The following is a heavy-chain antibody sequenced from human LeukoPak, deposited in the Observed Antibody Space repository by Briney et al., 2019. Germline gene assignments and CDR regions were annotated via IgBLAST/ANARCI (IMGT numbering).Heavy chain of an antibody. D-gene: IGHD1/OR15-1a*01. CDR3: AKVGQPGMAYFDL. V-gene: IGHV3-23*01. CDR2: ISAVIGLT. Sequence: PGGSLRLSCAASGFSFSSCAMSWVRQAPGRGLEWVASISAVIGLTYYGDSVKGRFTISRVNSKNTLYLQVNSLRAEDTAVYYCAKVGQPGMAYFDLWGQGTLVAVSS. J-gene: IGHJ4*02. CDR1: GFSFSSCA.